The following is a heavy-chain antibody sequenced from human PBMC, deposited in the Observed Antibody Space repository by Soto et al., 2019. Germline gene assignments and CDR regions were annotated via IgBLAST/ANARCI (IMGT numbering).Heavy chain of an antibody. V-gene: IGHV1-46*01. CDR3: AGAAVAEAVDY. CDR2: INPSGGST. J-gene: IGHJ4*02. CDR1: GYTFTSYY. Sequence: GASVKVSCKASGYTFTSYYMHWVRQAPGQGLEWMGIINPSGGSTSYAQKFQGRVTMTRDTSTSTVYMELSSLRSEDTAVYYCAGAAVAEAVDYWGQGTLVTVSS. D-gene: IGHD6-19*01.